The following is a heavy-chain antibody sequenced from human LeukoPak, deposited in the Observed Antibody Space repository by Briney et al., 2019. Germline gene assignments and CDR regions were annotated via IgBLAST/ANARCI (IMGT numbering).Heavy chain of an antibody. D-gene: IGHD6-19*01. CDR1: GFTFSSYG. V-gene: IGHV3-9*01. J-gene: IGHJ6*03. CDR3: AKAAVADYYYYMDV. Sequence: GGSLRLSCAASGFTFSSYGMHWVRQAPGKGLEWVSGISWNSGSIGYADSVKGRFTISRDNAKNSLYLQMNSLRAEDTALYYCAKAAVADYYYYMDVWGKGTTVTVSS. CDR2: ISWNSGSI.